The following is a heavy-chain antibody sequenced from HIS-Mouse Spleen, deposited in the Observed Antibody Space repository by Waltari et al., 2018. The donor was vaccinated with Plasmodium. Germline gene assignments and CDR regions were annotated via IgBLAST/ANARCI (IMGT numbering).Heavy chain of an antibody. CDR3: ARFQDYGEKGYYYYGMDV. CDR2: ISAYKGNT. CDR1: GYTFTSYG. D-gene: IGHD4-17*01. J-gene: IGHJ6*02. V-gene: IGHV1-18*01. Sequence: QVQLVQSGAEVKKPGASVKVSCKASGYTFTSYGISWVRQAPGKGLEWMGWISAYKGNTNYAQKLQGRVTMTTDTSTSTAYMELRSLRSDDTAVYYCARFQDYGEKGYYYYGMDVWGQGTTVTVSS.